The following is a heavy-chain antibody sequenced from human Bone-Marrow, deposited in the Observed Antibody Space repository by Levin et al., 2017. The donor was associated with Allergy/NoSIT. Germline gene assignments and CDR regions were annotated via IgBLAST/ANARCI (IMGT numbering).Heavy chain of an antibody. D-gene: IGHD6-19*01. Sequence: GESLKISCRGSGFDFNTHDMNWVRQAPGQGLEWVSSISGNSHYVYYADSVKGRFSISRDNAKNSMFLHMNSRRVEDTDVYYCARSKGRSGWSYYYYGMDVWGRGTTLTVSS. J-gene: IGHJ6*02. CDR1: GFDFNTHD. CDR3: ARSKGRSGWSYYYYGMDV. CDR2: ISGNSHYV. V-gene: IGHV3-21*06.